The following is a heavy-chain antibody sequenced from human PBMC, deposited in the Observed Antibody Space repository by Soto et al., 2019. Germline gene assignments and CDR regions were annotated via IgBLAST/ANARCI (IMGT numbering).Heavy chain of an antibody. CDR2: IIPVLGAP. CDR1: GGTFSSFP. D-gene: IGHD2-2*02. J-gene: IGHJ4*02. Sequence: QVQLVQSGTEVQKPGSSVKVSCKTSGGTFSSFPIAWVRQAPGQGLEWVGGIIPVLGAPSYAQTFQGRVTITADESTSAAYLELSSLRSDDTAVYYCARDHCSSTSCYSAVDYWGQGTLVTVSS. CDR3: ARDHCSSTSCYSAVDY. V-gene: IGHV1-69*01.